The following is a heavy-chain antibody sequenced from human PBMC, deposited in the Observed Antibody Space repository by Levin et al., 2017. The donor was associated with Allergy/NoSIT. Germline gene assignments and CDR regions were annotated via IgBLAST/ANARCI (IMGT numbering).Heavy chain of an antibody. Sequence: PTGGSLRLSCAASGFTFSSYSMTWVRQAPGKGLEWVSYISPASSTIYYADSVKGRFTISRDNAKNSLYLQMNSLTDEDTAVYYCATEGSSSWYNWFDPWGQGILVTVSS. CDR2: ISPASSTI. J-gene: IGHJ5*02. CDR3: ATEGSSSWYNWFDP. CDR1: GFTFSSYS. V-gene: IGHV3-48*02. D-gene: IGHD6-13*01.